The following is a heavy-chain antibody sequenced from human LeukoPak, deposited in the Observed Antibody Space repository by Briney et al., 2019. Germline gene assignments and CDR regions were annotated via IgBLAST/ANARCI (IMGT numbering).Heavy chain of an antibody. CDR1: GFTVSSKY. V-gene: IGHV3-66*01. CDR2: INSDGTT. J-gene: IGHJ4*02. D-gene: IGHD2-2*01. Sequence: GGSLRLSCAASGFTVSSKYMSWVRQAPGKGLEWVSVINSDGTTYYADYVKGRFTISRDEPKNTLYLQMNSLRGEDRAVYYCARGGCSSTSCWVGCFDYWGQGTLVTVSS. CDR3: ARGGCSSTSCWVGCFDY.